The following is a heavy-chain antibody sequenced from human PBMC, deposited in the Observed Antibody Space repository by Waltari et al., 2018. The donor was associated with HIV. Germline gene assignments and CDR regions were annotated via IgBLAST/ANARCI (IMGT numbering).Heavy chain of an antibody. CDR2: IIPKFGTV. J-gene: IGHJ3*01. D-gene: IGHD2-15*01. CDR1: GGTFSSYT. V-gene: IGHV1-69*01. Sequence: QVQLVQSGAEMKMSGSSVKVSCKASGGTFSSYTISWVRQAPGQGLEWMGGIIPKFGTVKYAQKFQGRVMMTADESTSTVYLELTSLRSDDTAVYYCARGGCSGGTCYSKSFDLWGQGTLVTVSS. CDR3: ARGGCSGGTCYSKSFDL.